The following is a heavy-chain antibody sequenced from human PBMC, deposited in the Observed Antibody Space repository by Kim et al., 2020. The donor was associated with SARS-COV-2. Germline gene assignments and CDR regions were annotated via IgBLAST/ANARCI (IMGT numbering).Heavy chain of an antibody. CDR1: GFTVSSNY. Sequence: GGSLRLSCAASGFTVSSNYMSWVRQAPGKGLEWVSVIYSGGSTYYADSVKGRFTISRDNSKNTLYLQMNSLRAEDTAVYYCARDQGSSSQYYYYYYGMDVWGQGTTVTVSS. V-gene: IGHV3-53*01. J-gene: IGHJ6*02. D-gene: IGHD6-6*01. CDR2: IYSGGST. CDR3: ARDQGSSSQYYYYYYGMDV.